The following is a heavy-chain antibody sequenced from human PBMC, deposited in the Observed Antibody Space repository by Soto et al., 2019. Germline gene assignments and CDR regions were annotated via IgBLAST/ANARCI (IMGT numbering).Heavy chain of an antibody. CDR3: AKVGTSGWFEYYFDY. CDR2: ISWNSDNI. D-gene: IGHD6-19*01. CDR1: GFTFDDYA. J-gene: IGHJ4*02. V-gene: IGHV3-9*01. Sequence: PGGSLRLSCAASGFTFDDYAMHWVRQAPGKGLEWVSGISWNSDNIDYADSVKGRFTISRDNAKNSLYLQMNSLRAEDTALYYCAKVGTSGWFEYYFDYWGQGTLVTVSS.